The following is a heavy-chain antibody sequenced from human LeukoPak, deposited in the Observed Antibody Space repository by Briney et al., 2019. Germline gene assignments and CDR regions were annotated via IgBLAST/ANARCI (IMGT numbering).Heavy chain of an antibody. J-gene: IGHJ3*02. CDR1: GGTFSSYA. V-gene: IGHV1-69*05. D-gene: IGHD3-22*01. Sequence: ASVKVSCKASGGTFSSYAISWVRQAPGQGLEWMGGIIPIFGTANYAQKFQGRVTITTDESTSTAYMELSSLRSEDTAVYYCARDGEYYYDSSGPGGAFDIWGQGTMVTVSS. CDR2: IIPIFGTA. CDR3: ARDGEYYYDSSGPGGAFDI.